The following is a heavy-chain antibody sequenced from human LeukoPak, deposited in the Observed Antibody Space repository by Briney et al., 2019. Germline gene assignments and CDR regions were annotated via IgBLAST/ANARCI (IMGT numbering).Heavy chain of an antibody. V-gene: IGHV1-18*01. Sequence: ASVKVSCKASGYTFTSYGISWVRQAPGQGLEWMGWISAYNGNTNYAQKLQGRVTMTTDTSTSTAYMELRSLRSDDTAVYYCARDTYYYGSGSYSHFDYWGQGTLVTVSS. D-gene: IGHD3-10*01. CDR2: ISAYNGNT. J-gene: IGHJ4*02. CDR3: ARDTYYYGSGSYSHFDY. CDR1: GYTFTSYG.